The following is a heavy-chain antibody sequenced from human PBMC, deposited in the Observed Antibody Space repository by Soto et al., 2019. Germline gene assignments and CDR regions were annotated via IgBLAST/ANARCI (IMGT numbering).Heavy chain of an antibody. Sequence: QVQLQESGPGLVRPSQTLSLSCSVSGDSINHGAYYWNWIRQHPDKRLAWIGYIYYIGSTFYAPSLRSRFTISADTSKNHFSLKLNSVTVAETTIYYCARDRPIRDSVSPSFDPWGKGIQVSVSS. D-gene: IGHD3-10*01. CDR1: GDSINHGAYY. J-gene: IGHJ5*02. CDR3: ARDRPIRDSVSPSFDP. CDR2: IYYIGST. V-gene: IGHV4-31*03.